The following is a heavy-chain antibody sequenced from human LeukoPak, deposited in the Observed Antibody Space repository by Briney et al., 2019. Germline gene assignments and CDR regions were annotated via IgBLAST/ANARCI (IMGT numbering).Heavy chain of an antibody. CDR3: ARGVNTYLWFGGDYMDV. CDR2: INPNSGDT. J-gene: IGHJ6*03. V-gene: IGHV1-2*02. Sequence: ASVKVSCKASGYTFTGYYMHWVRQAPGQGLEWMGWINPNSGDTNYAQKFQGRVTITRNTSISTAYMELSSLRSEDTAVYYCARGVNTYLWFGGDYMDVWGKGSTVTVSS. CDR1: GYTFTGYY. D-gene: IGHD3-16*01.